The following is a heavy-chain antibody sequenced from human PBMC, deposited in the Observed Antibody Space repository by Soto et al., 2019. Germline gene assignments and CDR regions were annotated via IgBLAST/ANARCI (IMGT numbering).Heavy chain of an antibody. Sequence: PAETMSLTCTVSGGSIRSYDGSWIRQPPGKGLEWIGYIYYSGSTNYNPSLKSRVTISVDTSKNQFSLKLSSVTAADTAVYYCARGFGELYNPNVDYWGQGTLVTVPQ. CDR2: IYYSGST. CDR1: GGSIRSYD. J-gene: IGHJ4*02. D-gene: IGHD3-10*01. CDR3: ARGFGELYNPNVDY. V-gene: IGHV4-59*01.